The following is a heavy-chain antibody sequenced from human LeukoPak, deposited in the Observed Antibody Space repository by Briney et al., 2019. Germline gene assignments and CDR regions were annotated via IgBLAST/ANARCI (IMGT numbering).Heavy chain of an antibody. J-gene: IGHJ6*03. CDR3: ARDRSHYYMDV. V-gene: IGHV1-18*04. Sequence: ASVKVSCKASGYTFTGYYMHWVRQAPGQGLEWMGWISAYNGNTNYAQKLQGRVTMTTDTSTSTAYMELRSLRSDDTAVYYCARDRSHYYMDVWGKGTTVTVSS. CDR1: GYTFTGYY. CDR2: ISAYNGNT.